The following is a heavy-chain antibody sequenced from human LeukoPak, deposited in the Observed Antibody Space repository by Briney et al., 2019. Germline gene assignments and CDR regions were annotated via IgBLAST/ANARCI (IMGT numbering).Heavy chain of an antibody. CDR2: INPNSGGT. D-gene: IGHD6-6*01. J-gene: IGHJ5*02. Sequence: ASVKVSCKASGYTFTGYDTYWVRQAPGQGLEWMGWINPNSGGTNYAQKFQGRVTMTRDTSISTAYMELSRLRSDDTAVYYCATFEYTSSSLNHWGQGTLVTVSS. CDR3: ATFEYTSSSLNH. V-gene: IGHV1-2*02. CDR1: GYTFTGYD.